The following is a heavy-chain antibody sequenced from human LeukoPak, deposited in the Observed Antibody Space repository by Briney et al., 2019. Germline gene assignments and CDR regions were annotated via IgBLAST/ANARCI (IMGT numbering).Heavy chain of an antibody. CDR1: GFTFSSYW. D-gene: IGHD6-6*01. J-gene: IGHJ3*02. V-gene: IGHV3-7*01. Sequence: GGSLRLSCAASGFTFSSYWVSWVRQAPGKGLEWVANIKQDGSEKYYVDSVKGRFTISRDNAKTSLYLQMNSLRAEDTAVYYCARDLGPHSSSPNSGAFDIWGQGTMVTVSS. CDR2: IKQDGSEK. CDR3: ARDLGPHSSSPNSGAFDI.